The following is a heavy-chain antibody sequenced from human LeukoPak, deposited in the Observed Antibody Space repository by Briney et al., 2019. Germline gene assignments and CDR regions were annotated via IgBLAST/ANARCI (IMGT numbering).Heavy chain of an antibody. Sequence: PGGSLRLSCAASGFTFSDYAMSWVRQAPGKGLECVSSIRGSGETTYYADSAKGRFTISRDRSKNTLHLVMNSLRVEDTAVYYCAIDDSSGHTSGFGYWGQGIRVSVSS. D-gene: IGHD5-18*01. CDR1: GFTFSDYA. CDR3: AIDDSSGHTSGFGY. J-gene: IGHJ4*02. V-gene: IGHV3-23*01. CDR2: IRGSGETT.